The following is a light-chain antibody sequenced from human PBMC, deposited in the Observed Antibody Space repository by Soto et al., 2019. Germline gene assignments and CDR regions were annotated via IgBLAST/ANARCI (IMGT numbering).Light chain of an antibody. J-gene: IGKJ1*01. Sequence: DIQMTQSPSTLSASLGDRVVITCRASQIITTWLAWYQQKPGKAPKLLIYDASSLESGVPSRFSGSGSGTEFTLTISRLQPDDFATYYCQQYNDYWTFGQGTKADIK. CDR3: QQYNDYWT. V-gene: IGKV1-5*01. CDR1: QIITTW. CDR2: DAS.